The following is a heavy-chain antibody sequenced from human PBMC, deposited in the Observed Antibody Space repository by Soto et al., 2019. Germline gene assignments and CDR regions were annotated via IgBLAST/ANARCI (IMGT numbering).Heavy chain of an antibody. Sequence: SETLSLTCTVSGGSINSNNYYWAWIRQPPGKGLAWITSIYYDGSTYYNPSLKSRVSISVDTSKNHFSLKLSSVTAADTAVYYRAKVVVAATRHTDFDYWAQGTLVTVSS. CDR2: IYYDGST. CDR3: AKVVVAATRHTDFDY. CDR1: GGSINSNNYY. D-gene: IGHD2-15*01. J-gene: IGHJ4*02. V-gene: IGHV4-39*02.